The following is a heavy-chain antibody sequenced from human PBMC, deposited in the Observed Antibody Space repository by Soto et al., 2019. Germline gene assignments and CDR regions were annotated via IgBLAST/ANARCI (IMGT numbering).Heavy chain of an antibody. Sequence: GALGPFFAAPWFPLWRHALSWVRQAPGKGLEWVSAISGSGGSKYYADSVKGRFTISRDNSKNTLYLQMNSLRAGGTAVFYCAKAGGSGGSCYGGLDYWGQGTLVTVSS. J-gene: IGHJ4*02. D-gene: IGHD2-15*01. CDR1: WFPLWRHA. CDR3: AKAGGSGGSCYGGLDY. V-gene: IGHV3-23*01. CDR2: ISGSGGSK.